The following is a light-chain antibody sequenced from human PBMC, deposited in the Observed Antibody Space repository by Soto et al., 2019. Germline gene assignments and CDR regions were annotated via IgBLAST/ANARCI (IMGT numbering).Light chain of an antibody. Sequence: DIQMTQSPSTLSASVGDRVTITCRASQSISIWLAWYQQKAGRAPNLLIYKASSLESGVPSRFSGRGSGTECPLTISSLQPDDFGTYYCQQYSTYSTFAQGTKLEI. CDR3: QQYSTYST. J-gene: IGKJ2*01. V-gene: IGKV1-5*03. CDR1: QSISIW. CDR2: KAS.